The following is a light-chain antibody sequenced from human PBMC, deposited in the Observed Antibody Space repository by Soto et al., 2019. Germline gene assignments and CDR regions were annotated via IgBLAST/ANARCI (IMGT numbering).Light chain of an antibody. CDR3: SSYTSSSLYV. Sequence: QSVLTQPASVSGSPGQSITTSCTGTSSDIGGHHFVSWYQQQSGKAPKLVIYEVTDRPSGVSDRFSGSKSGNTASLTISGLQPEDEADYYCSSYTSSSLYVFGTGTKVT. CDR1: SSDIGGHHF. V-gene: IGLV2-14*01. J-gene: IGLJ1*01. CDR2: EVT.